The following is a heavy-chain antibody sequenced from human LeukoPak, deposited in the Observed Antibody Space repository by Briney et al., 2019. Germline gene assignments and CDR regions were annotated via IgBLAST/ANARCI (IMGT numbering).Heavy chain of an antibody. D-gene: IGHD5-18*01. CDR3: ARGPANVDTAMVAPFDY. J-gene: IGHJ4*02. CDR2: INPNSGGT. CDR1: GYTFTGYY. V-gene: IGHV1-2*06. Sequence: ASVKVSCKASGYTFTGYYMHWVRQAPGQGLEWMGRINPNSGGTNYAQKFQGRVTMTRDTSISTAYMELSRLRSDDTAVYYCARGPANVDTAMVAPFDYWGQGTLVTVSS.